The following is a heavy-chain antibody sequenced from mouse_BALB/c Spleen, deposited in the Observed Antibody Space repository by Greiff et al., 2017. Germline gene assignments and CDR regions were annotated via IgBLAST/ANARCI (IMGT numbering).Heavy chain of an antibody. Sequence: VESGGGLVQPGGSRKLSCAASGFTFSSFGMHWVRQAPEKGLEWVAYISSGSSTIYYADTVKGRFTISRDNPKNTLFLQMTSLRSEDTAMYYCARDYYGNYGGAMDYWGQGTSVTVSS. V-gene: IGHV5-17*02. CDR3: ARDYYGNYGGAMDY. D-gene: IGHD2-1*01. CDR2: ISSGSSTI. J-gene: IGHJ4*01. CDR1: GFTFSSFG.